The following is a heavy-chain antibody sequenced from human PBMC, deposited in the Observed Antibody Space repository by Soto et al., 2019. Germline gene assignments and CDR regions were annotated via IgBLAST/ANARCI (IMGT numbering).Heavy chain of an antibody. CDR3: AKGAI. CDR2: ISWNSGSI. CDR1: GFTFDDYA. J-gene: IGHJ3*02. Sequence: EVQLVESGGGLVQPGRSLRLSCAASGFTFDDYAMHWVRQAPGKGLEWVSGISWNSGSIGYADSVKGRFTISRDNAKNSLYPQMNSLRAEDTALYYCAKGAIWGQGTMVTVSS. V-gene: IGHV3-9*01.